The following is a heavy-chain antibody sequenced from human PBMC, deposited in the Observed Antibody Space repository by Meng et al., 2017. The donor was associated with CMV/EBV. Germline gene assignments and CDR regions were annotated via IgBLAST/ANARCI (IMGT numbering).Heavy chain of an antibody. CDR3: ARDGAVVVPAAPDY. CDR1: GYAFTSYS. D-gene: IGHD2-2*01. J-gene: IGHJ4*02. Sequence: ASGYAFTSYSMHWVRQAPGQGLEWMAIINPSGGSTSYAQKFQGRVTMTRDTSTSTVYMELSSLRSEDTAVYYCARDGAVVVPAAPDYWGQGTLVTVSS. V-gene: IGHV1-46*01. CDR2: INPSGGST.